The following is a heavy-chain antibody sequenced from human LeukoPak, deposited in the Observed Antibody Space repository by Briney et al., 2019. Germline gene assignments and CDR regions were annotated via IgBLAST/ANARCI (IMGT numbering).Heavy chain of an antibody. Sequence: GGSLRLSCAASGFTFSSYAMHWVRQAPGKGLEWVAVISYDGSNKYYADSVKGRFTISRDNSKNTLYLQMNSLRAEDTAVYYCAKDQDYGDYSFDYWGQGTLVTVSS. CDR3: AKDQDYGDYSFDY. V-gene: IGHV3-30-3*01. CDR2: ISYDGSNK. D-gene: IGHD4-17*01. CDR1: GFTFSSYA. J-gene: IGHJ4*02.